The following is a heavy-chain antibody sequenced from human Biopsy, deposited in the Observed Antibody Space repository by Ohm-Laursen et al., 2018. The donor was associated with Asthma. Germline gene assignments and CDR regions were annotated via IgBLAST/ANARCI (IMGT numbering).Heavy chain of an antibody. Sequence: SSVKVSCKASGDSFSNYAISWARQAPGQGLEWMGGLIPVLGTPDHAQMLEGRVTITADESTSTAYMELSSLSSEDTAVYYCARGYSGSDRIVYYYSGLEVWGQGTTVTVSS. J-gene: IGHJ6*02. D-gene: IGHD5-12*01. CDR2: LIPVLGTP. V-gene: IGHV1-69*01. CDR1: GDSFSNYA. CDR3: ARGYSGSDRIVYYYSGLEV.